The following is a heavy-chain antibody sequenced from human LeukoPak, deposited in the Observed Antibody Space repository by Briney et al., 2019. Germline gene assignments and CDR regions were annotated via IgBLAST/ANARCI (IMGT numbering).Heavy chain of an antibody. J-gene: IGHJ6*04. V-gene: IGHV3-48*03. CDR1: GFTFRSYE. CDR2: LSSSGSAF. Sequence: GGSLRLSCEDSGFTFRSYEMNWVRQAPGKGLEWIAYLSSSGSAFSYADSVKGRFTIARDNAKNSVYLEMNSLRAEDTAVYYCAELGITMIGGVWGKGTTVTISS. CDR3: AELGITMIGGV. D-gene: IGHD3-10*02.